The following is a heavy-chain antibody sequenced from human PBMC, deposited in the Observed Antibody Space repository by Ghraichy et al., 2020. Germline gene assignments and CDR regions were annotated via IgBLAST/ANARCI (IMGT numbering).Heavy chain of an antibody. V-gene: IGHV3-21*06. CDR2: ITSSSSYI. CDR1: GFTFSSYN. D-gene: IGHD1-26*01. J-gene: IGHJ4*02. Sequence: GSLRLSCAASGFTFSSYNMNWVRQAPGKGLEWVSSITSSSSYIFYADSVKGRFTISRDDAKSSLYLQMNSLRPEDTAVYYCATYSGTYRDYWGQGALVTVSS. CDR3: ATYSGTYRDY.